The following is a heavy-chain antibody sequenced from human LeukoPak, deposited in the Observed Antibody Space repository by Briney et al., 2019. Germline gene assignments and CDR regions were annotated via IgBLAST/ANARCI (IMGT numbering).Heavy chain of an antibody. CDR1: GGSISSSGYY. V-gene: IGHV4-39*01. D-gene: IGHD5-18*01. J-gene: IGHJ4*02. CDR2: VDYTGIT. CDR3: ATEDTAMAPGY. Sequence: SETLSLTCTVSGGSISSSGYYWGWIRQPPGKGLEWIGSVDYTGITSHSPSLKSRVTISVDTSKNQFSLKVSSVSAADTGVYYCATEDTAMAPGYWGQGTLVTDSS.